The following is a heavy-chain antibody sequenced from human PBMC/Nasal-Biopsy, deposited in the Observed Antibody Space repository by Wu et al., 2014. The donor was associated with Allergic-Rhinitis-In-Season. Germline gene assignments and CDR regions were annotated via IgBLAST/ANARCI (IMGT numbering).Heavy chain of an antibody. Sequence: TLSLTCAVSGGSISTGGYSWSWIRQPPGKGLEWIGYMYHSGSTNYNPSLKSRVTISVDTSKNQFSLKLSSVTAADTAVYYCASGVRPGLMVQGATDYFDYWGQGTLVTVSS. CDR2: MYHSGST. CDR1: GGSISTGGYS. J-gene: IGHJ4*02. D-gene: IGHD3-10*01. V-gene: IGHV4-30-2*02. CDR3: ASGVRPGLMVQGATDYFDY.